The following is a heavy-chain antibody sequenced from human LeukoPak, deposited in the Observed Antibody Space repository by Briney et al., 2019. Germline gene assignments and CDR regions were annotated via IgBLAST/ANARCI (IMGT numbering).Heavy chain of an antibody. V-gene: IGHV3-30*02. J-gene: IGHJ4*02. CDR3: AKDLLAYCGGDCYSFDY. CDR1: GFTFSNYG. Sequence: GGSLRLSCAASGFTFSNYGMHWVRQAPGKGLEWVAFIRYDGSNKYYADSVKGRFTISRDNSENTLYLQMNSLRAEDTAVYYCAKDLLAYCGGDCYSFDYWGQGTLVTVSS. D-gene: IGHD2-21*01. CDR2: IRYDGSNK.